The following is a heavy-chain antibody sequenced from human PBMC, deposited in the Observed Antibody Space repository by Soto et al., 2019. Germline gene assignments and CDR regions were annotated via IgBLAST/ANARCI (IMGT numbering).Heavy chain of an antibody. J-gene: IGHJ6*02. D-gene: IGHD3-9*01. Sequence: SLKVSCKASGGTSSSYAISWVRQAPGQGLEWMGGIIPIFGTANYAQKFQGRVTITADESTSTAYMELSSLRSEDTAVYYCARDSYYDILTGYPRLYDYYGMDVWGQGTTVTVSS. CDR1: GGTSSSYA. V-gene: IGHV1-69*13. CDR3: ARDSYYDILTGYPRLYDYYGMDV. CDR2: IIPIFGTA.